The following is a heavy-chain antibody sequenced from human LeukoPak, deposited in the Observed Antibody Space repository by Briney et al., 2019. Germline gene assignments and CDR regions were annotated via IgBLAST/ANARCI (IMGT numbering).Heavy chain of an antibody. V-gene: IGHV1-8*02. D-gene: IGHD1/OR15-1a*01. CDR2: INPNSGNT. CDR3: ARIGERKSWYNWNSDEGAFDI. CDR1: GYTFTGYY. J-gene: IGHJ3*02. Sequence: EASVKVSCKASGYTFTGYYMHWVRQAPGQGLEWMGWINPNSGNTGYAQKFQGRVTMTRNTSISTAYMELSSLRSEDTAVYYCARIGERKSWYNWNSDEGAFDIWGQGTMVTVSS.